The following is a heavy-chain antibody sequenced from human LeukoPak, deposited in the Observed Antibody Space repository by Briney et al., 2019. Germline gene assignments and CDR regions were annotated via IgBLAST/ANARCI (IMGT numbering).Heavy chain of an antibody. J-gene: IGHJ4*02. D-gene: IGHD3-22*01. V-gene: IGHV3-7*01. Sequence: AGSLRLSCAASGFTFSSYLMSWVRQAPGKGLEWVANIKQDGSEKKYVDSVKGRFTISRDNAKNSLYLQMNSLRAEDTAVYFCTRDGLYYYDSSGYRYFDYWGQGTLVTVSS. CDR2: IKQDGSEK. CDR3: TRDGLYYYDSSGYRYFDY. CDR1: GFTFSSYL.